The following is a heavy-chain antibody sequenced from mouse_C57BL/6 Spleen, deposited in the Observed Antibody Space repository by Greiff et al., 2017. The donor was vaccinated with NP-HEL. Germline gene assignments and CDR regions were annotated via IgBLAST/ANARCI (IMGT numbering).Heavy chain of an antibody. V-gene: IGHV1-80*01. CDR1: GYAFSSYW. CDR3: ARPTGTTVHYFDD. D-gene: IGHD1-1*01. Sequence: VQLQQSGAELVKPGASVKISCKASGYAFSSYWMNWVKQRPGKGLEWIGQIYPGDGDTNYNGKLKGKATLTADKSSSTAYMQLSSLTSEDSAVYFCARPTGTTVHYFDDWGQGTTLTVSS. CDR2: IYPGDGDT. J-gene: IGHJ2*01.